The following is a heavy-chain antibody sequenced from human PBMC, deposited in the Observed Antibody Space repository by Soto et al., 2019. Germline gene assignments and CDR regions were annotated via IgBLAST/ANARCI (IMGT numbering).Heavy chain of an antibody. CDR3: AKSWNLDFSATWYAPDY. CDR2: FSSDGSRK. V-gene: IGHV3-30*18. D-gene: IGHD6-13*01. J-gene: IGHJ4*02. CDR1: GFIFPNFG. Sequence: QVRLVESGGGVVQPGRSLRLSCEASGFIFPNFGLHWVRQAPGKGLQWLGVFSSDGSRKYYADSVRGRLNISRDNPKNTLYLQLDRLSADDTAVYYCAKSWNLDFSATWYAPDYWGQGTLVTVSS.